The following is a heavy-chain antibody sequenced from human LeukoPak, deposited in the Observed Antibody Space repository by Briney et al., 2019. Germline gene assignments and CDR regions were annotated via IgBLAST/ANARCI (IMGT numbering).Heavy chain of an antibody. J-gene: IGHJ3*02. CDR1: RGTFSSYA. CDR3: ARQSRTLHYYESSGYYLSAFDI. D-gene: IGHD3-22*01. Sequence: SVKVSCKASRGTFSSYAISGVRQAPGQGLEWMGGIIPIFGTANYVQKLQGRATNTADEPPSTAYMELSSLRSEDTAVYYCARQSRTLHYYESSGYYLSAFDIWGRGTMVTVSS. V-gene: IGHV1-69*13. CDR2: IIPIFGTA.